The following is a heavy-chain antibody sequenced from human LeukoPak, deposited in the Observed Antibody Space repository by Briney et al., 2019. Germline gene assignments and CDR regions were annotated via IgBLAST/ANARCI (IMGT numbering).Heavy chain of an antibody. CDR2: IYYSGST. D-gene: IGHD3-22*01. Sequence: PSETLSLTCTVSGGSISSYYWSWIRQPPGKGLEWIGYIYYSGSTNYNLSLKSRVTISVDTSKNQFSLKLSSVTAADTAVYYCARDDSSGYLDWGQGTLVTVSS. V-gene: IGHV4-59*12. J-gene: IGHJ4*02. CDR3: ARDDSSGYLD. CDR1: GGSISSYY.